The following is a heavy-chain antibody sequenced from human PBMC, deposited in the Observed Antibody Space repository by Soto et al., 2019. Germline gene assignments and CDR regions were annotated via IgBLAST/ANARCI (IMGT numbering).Heavy chain of an antibody. J-gene: IGHJ4*02. CDR3: TTDLLPNGPLDY. CDR2: IKSKTDGGTT. Sequence: EVQLVESGGGLVKPGGSLRLSCAASGFTFSNAWMNWVRQAPGKGLEWVGRIKSKTDGGTTDYAAPVKGRFTISRDDSKNTLFLQMNSLKTEDTAVYYCTTDLLPNGPLDYWGQGTLVTVSS. D-gene: IGHD1-1*01. CDR1: GFTFSNAW. V-gene: IGHV3-15*07.